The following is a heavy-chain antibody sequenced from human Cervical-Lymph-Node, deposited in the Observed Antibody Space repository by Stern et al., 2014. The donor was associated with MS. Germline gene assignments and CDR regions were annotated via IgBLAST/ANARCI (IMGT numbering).Heavy chain of an antibody. J-gene: IGHJ4*02. V-gene: IGHV4-4*02. CDR3: TRNGYYCLDS. D-gene: IGHD4-17*01. CDR2: IYQSGST. Sequence: VQLVESGPGLVKPAGTLSLTCAVSGGSISGTAWWSWVRQPPGKGLERIGEIYQSGSTNYNPSLKSRVTISLGKAKNQFSLNLSSVTAADTAVYYCTRNGYYCLDSWGQGTLVTVSS. CDR1: GGSISGTAW.